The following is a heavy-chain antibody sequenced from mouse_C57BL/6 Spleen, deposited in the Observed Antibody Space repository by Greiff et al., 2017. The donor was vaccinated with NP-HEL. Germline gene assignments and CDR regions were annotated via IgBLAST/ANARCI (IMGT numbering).Heavy chain of an antibody. CDR1: GFTFSSYA. CDR2: ISSGGDYI. J-gene: IGHJ3*01. V-gene: IGHV5-9-1*02. Sequence: EVQVVESGEGLVKPGGSLKLSCAASGFTFSSYAMSWVRQTPEKRLEWVAYISSGGDYIYYADTVKGRFTISRDNARNTLYLQMSSLKSEDTAMYYCTRGSLGAWFAYWGQGTLVTVSA. CDR3: TRGSLGAWFAY. D-gene: IGHD4-1*01.